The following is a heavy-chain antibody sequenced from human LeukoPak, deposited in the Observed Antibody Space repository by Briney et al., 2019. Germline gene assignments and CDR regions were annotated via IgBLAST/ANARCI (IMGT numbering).Heavy chain of an antibody. CDR1: GYTFTSYA. V-gene: IGHV1-3*01. Sequence: ASVKVSCKASGYTFTSYAMHWVRQAPGQRLEWMGWINAGNGNTKYSQKFQGRVTITRDTSASTAYMELSSLRSEDTAVYYCARDSANRLYCGSTSCHYYFDYWGQGTLVTVSS. CDR3: ARDSANRLYCGSTSCHYYFDY. J-gene: IGHJ4*02. CDR2: INAGNGNT. D-gene: IGHD2-2*01.